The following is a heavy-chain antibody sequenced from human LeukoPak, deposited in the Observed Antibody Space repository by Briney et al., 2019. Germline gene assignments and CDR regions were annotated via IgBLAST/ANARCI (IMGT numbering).Heavy chain of an antibody. CDR2: INQDGSEK. CDR3: ARSSGYSYGTTFDY. Sequence: GGSLRLSCAASGFTFNNAWMSWVRQAPGKGLEWVANINQDGSEKYYVDSLKGRFTISRDNAKNSLYLQVNSLRADDTALYYCARSSGYSYGTTFDYWGQGTLVTVSS. V-gene: IGHV3-7*01. J-gene: IGHJ4*02. D-gene: IGHD5-18*01. CDR1: GFTFNNAW.